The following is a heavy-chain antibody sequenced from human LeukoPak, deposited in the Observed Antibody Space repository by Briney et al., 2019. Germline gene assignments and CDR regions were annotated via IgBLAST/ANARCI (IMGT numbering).Heavy chain of an antibody. V-gene: IGHV3-9*01. CDR2: ISWNSGSI. CDR1: GFTFDDYA. D-gene: IGHD1-26*01. CDR3: AKSWGSYSWFDP. J-gene: IGHJ5*02. Sequence: PGGSLRLSCAASGFTFDDYAMHWVRQAPGKGLEWVSGISWNSGSIGYADSVKGRFTISRDNAKNSLYLQMNSLRAEDTALCYCAKSWGSYSWFDPWGQGTLVTVSS.